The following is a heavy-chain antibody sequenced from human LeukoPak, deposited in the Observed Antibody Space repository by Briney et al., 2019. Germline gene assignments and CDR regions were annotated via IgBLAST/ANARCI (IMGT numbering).Heavy chain of an antibody. Sequence: GSLRLSCAASGFTFSNAWMSWVRQAPGKGLEWVGRIKSKTDGGRTDDAAPGKGRFTISRDDSTNTLSLQMTSLKTEDTAVYSCTTDDRPDYGDYVDDYWGQGTLVTVSS. CDR2: IKSKTDGGRT. CDR1: GFTFSNAW. CDR3: TTDDRPDYGDYVDDY. J-gene: IGHJ4*02. V-gene: IGHV3-15*01. D-gene: IGHD4-17*01.